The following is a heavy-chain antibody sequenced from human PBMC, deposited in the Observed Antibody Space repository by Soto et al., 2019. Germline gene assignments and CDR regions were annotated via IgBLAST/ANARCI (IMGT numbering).Heavy chain of an antibody. D-gene: IGHD3-22*01. CDR1: GDSVYSNSAS. Sequence: SQTLSLTCAISGDSVYSNSASWNWIRQSPSRGLEWLGRTYYRSKCYNDYAVSVKSRITINPDTSKNQFSLHLNSVTPEDTAVYYCARDFPYYYDSNGYYYHLANFDFWGQGTLVTVSS. CDR3: ARDFPYYYDSNGYYYHLANFDF. J-gene: IGHJ4*02. CDR2: TYYRSKCYN. V-gene: IGHV6-1*01.